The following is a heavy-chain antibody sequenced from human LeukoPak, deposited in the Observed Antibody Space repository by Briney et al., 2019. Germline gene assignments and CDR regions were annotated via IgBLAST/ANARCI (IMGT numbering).Heavy chain of an antibody. CDR1: GDTLTESA. V-gene: IGHV1-24*01. D-gene: IGHD5-18*01. CDR2: FDPEDGET. CDR3: ARVDAAYWFDP. Sequence: EASVKVSCKVSGDTLTESAMHWVRQAPGKGLEWMGGFDPEDGETIYAQKFQGRVIMSEDTSADTAYMELSSLRSDDTAVYYCARVDAAYWFDPWGQGTLVTVSS. J-gene: IGHJ5*02.